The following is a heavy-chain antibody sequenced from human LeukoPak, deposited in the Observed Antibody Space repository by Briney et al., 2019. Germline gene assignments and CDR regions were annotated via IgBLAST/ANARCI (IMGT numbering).Heavy chain of an antibody. CDR2: IKQDGNEK. V-gene: IGHV3-7*03. Sequence: GGSLRLSWVASGFTFTNYWMTWLRQAPGKRPEWVANIKQDGNEKIYVDSVKGRFTISRDNSKKSVYLQMNSLRAEDTAVCYCATLAGAVTYWGQGTLVTVSS. D-gene: IGHD1-26*01. J-gene: IGHJ4*02. CDR3: ATLAGAVTY. CDR1: GFTFTNYW.